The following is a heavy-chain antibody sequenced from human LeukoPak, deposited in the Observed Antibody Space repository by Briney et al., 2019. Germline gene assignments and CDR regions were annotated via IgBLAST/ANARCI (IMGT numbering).Heavy chain of an antibody. V-gene: IGHV1-69*13. Sequence: GASVKVSCKASGYSFTGYYMHWVRQAPGHGLEWMGGIIPIFGTANYAQNFQGRVTITADESTSTAYMELSSLRSEDTAVYYCARVESAAGGLNWFDPWGEGTLVSVSS. CDR1: GYSFTGYY. D-gene: IGHD6-13*01. J-gene: IGHJ5*02. CDR2: IIPIFGTA. CDR3: ARVESAAGGLNWFDP.